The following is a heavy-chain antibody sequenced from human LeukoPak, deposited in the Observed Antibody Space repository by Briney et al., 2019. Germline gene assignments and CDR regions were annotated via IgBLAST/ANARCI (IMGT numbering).Heavy chain of an antibody. D-gene: IGHD3-16*01. CDR3: APTAEAYTSWWRV. J-gene: IGHJ4*02. V-gene: IGHV1-2*02. CDR1: GYKFIDDY. CDR2: INPDSGFT. Sequence: ASVKVSCKASGYKFIDDYMHWVRQPPGQGLEFMGWINPDSGFTNYAQKFKGRVTITRDTSISTVYLEVRSLASDDTAVYYCAPTAEAYTSWWRVWGQGTLVTVSS.